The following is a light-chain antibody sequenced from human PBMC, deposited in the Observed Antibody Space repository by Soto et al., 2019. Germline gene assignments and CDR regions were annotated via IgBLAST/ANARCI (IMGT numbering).Light chain of an antibody. Sequence: IQRSPSPFTPSASLGDRVTLTCRASQSISSWLAWYQQKPGKAPKLLIYDASSLESGVPSRFSGSGSGTEFTLTISSLQPDDFATYYCQQYNSYSTCGQGTKVDIK. CDR1: QSISSW. J-gene: IGKJ1*01. V-gene: IGKV1-5*01. CDR2: DAS. CDR3: QQYNSYST.